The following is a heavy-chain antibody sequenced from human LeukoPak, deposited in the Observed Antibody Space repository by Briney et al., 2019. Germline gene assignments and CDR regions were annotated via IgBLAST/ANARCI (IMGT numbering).Heavy chain of an antibody. CDR1: GFTFSSYG. Sequence: GGSLRLSCVASGFTFSSYGMNWVRQAPGKGLEWVAVIWYDGSNKYYADSVKGRFTISRDNSKNTLYVQMSSLRAEDTAVYYCARSNNGGWGYCDYWGQGSLVTVSS. CDR3: ARSNNGGWGYCDY. J-gene: IGHJ4*02. CDR2: IWYDGSNK. D-gene: IGHD3-16*01. V-gene: IGHV3-33*01.